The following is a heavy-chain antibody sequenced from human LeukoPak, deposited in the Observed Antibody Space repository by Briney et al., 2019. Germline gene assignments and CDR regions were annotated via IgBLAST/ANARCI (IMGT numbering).Heavy chain of an antibody. CDR2: IYSGGSI. D-gene: IGHD2-21*01. V-gene: IGHV3-53*01. CDR3: AREGDSYFHRAGYFDY. J-gene: IGHJ4*02. CDR1: WFTVSNTY. Sequence: GGSLRLSCAASWFTVSNTYMSWVRQAPGKGLEWVSVIYSGGSIYYAESVKGRFTISRDNSKNTLYLQMNSLRAEDTAVYYCAREGDSYFHRAGYFDYWGQGTLVTVSS.